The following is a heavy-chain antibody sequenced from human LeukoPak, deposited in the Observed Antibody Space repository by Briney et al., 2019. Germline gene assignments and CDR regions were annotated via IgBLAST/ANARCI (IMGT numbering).Heavy chain of an antibody. CDR2: IIPIFGTA. D-gene: IGHD1-26*01. CDR3: AREIVGATTSDAFDI. CDR1: GGTFSSYA. J-gene: IGHJ3*02. V-gene: IGHV1-69*05. Sequence: GASVKVSCKASGGTFSSYAISWVRQAPGQGLEWMGGIIPIFGTANYAQKFQGRVTITTDESTSTAYMELSSLRSEDTAVYYCAREIVGATTSDAFDIWGQGTMVIVSS.